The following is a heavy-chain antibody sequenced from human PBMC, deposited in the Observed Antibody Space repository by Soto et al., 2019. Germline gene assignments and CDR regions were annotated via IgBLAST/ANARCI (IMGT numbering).Heavy chain of an antibody. CDR2: IYYSGST. V-gene: IGHV4-30-4*01. D-gene: IGHD3-10*01. J-gene: IGHJ5*02. Sequence: QVQLQESGPGLVKPSQTLSLTCTVSGGSISSGDYYWSWIRQPPGKGLEWIGYIYYSGSTYYNPSPKSRVTISVDTSKTQVSLQLRSVTAADTAVYYCARATITLVRGVIENWFDPWGQGTLVTVSS. CDR3: ARATITLVRGVIENWFDP. CDR1: GGSISSGDYY.